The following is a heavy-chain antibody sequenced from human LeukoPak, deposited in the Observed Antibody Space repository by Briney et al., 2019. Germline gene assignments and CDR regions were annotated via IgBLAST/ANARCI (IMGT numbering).Heavy chain of an antibody. Sequence: SQTLSLTCTVSGGSISSGGYYWSWIRQHPGKGLEWIGYIYYSGSTHYNPSLKSRVTISVDTSKNQFSLKLSSVTAADTAVYYCARVLDSSGSAFDPWGQGTLVTVSS. J-gene: IGHJ5*02. D-gene: IGHD6-19*01. CDR1: GGSISSGGYY. V-gene: IGHV4-31*03. CDR3: ARVLDSSGSAFDP. CDR2: IYYSGST.